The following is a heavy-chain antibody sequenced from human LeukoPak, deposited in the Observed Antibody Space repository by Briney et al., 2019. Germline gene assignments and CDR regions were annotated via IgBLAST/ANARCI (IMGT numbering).Heavy chain of an antibody. CDR2: INHSGST. V-gene: IGHV4-34*01. J-gene: IGHJ4*02. D-gene: IGHD3-16*02. Sequence: PSETLSLTCAVYGGSFSGYYWSWIRQPPGKGLEWIGEINHSGSTNYNPSLKSRVTISVDTSKNQFSLKLSSVTAADTAVYYCARGVPGYDYVWGSYRYPNWGQGTLVTVSS. CDR1: GGSFSGYY. CDR3: ARGVPGYDYVWGSYRYPN.